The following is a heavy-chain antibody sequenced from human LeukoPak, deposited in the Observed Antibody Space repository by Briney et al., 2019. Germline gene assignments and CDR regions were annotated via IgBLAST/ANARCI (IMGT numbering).Heavy chain of an antibody. CDR3: ARDYYVPYGSGSYPDWYFDL. CDR1: GFTFSSYS. Sequence: GGSLRLSCAASGFTFSSYSMNWVRQAPGKGLKWVSSISSSSSYIYYADSVKGRFTISRDNAKNSLYLQMNSLRAEDTAVYYCARDYYVPYGSGSYPDWYFDLWGRGTLVTVSS. D-gene: IGHD3-10*01. CDR2: ISSSSSYI. J-gene: IGHJ2*01. V-gene: IGHV3-21*01.